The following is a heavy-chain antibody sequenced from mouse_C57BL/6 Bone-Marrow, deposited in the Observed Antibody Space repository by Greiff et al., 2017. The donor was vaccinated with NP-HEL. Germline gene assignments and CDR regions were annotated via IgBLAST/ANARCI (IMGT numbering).Heavy chain of an antibody. CDR1: GYTFTSYW. J-gene: IGHJ3*01. CDR3: ARDDGYPCFAY. D-gene: IGHD2-3*01. V-gene: IGHV1-59*01. Sequence: VQLQQSGAELVRPGTSVKLSCKASGYTFTSYWMHWVKQRPGQGLEWIGVLDPSDSYTHYNQQFQGKATLTVDTSASTAYMQLSSLTSEDSAVYYCARDDGYPCFAYWGQGTLVTVSA. CDR2: LDPSDSYT.